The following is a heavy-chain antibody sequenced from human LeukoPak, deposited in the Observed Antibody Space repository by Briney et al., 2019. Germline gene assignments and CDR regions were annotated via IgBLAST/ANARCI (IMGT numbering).Heavy chain of an antibody. V-gene: IGHV3-21*01. CDR1: GFTFSSYS. D-gene: IGHD3-10*01. J-gene: IGHJ4*02. Sequence: GGSLRLSCAASGFTFSSYSMNWVRQAPGKGLEWVSSISGSSSYIYYADSVKGRFTISRDNAKNSLYLQMNSLRAEDTAVYYCARGGVLRFDYWGQGTLVTVSS. CDR2: ISGSSSYI. CDR3: ARGGVLRFDY.